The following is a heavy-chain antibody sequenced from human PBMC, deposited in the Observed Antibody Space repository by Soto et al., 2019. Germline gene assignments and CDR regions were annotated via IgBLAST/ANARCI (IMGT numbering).Heavy chain of an antibody. CDR3: ARQRSGYYTYYYYYMDV. J-gene: IGHJ6*03. V-gene: IGHV4-59*08. CDR1: GGSISSYY. Sequence: PSETLSLTCTVSGGSISSYYWSWIRQPPGKGLEWIGYIYYSGSTNYNPSLKSRVTISVDTSKNQFSLKLSSVTAADTAVYYCARQRSGYYTYYYYYMDVWGKGTTVTVSS. D-gene: IGHD3-3*01. CDR2: IYYSGST.